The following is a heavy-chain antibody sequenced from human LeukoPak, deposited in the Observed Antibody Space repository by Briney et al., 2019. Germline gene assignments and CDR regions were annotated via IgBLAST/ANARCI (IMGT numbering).Heavy chain of an antibody. V-gene: IGHV3-23*01. Sequence: PGGSLRLSCATSGFTFSSYAMSWVRQAPGKGLEWVSAISGSGGSTYYADSVKGRFTISRDNSKNTLYLQMNSLRAEDTAVYYCARDRPFGGVLDFDYWGQGTLVTVSS. CDR3: ARDRPFGGVLDFDY. CDR2: ISGSGGST. J-gene: IGHJ4*02. D-gene: IGHD3-16*01. CDR1: GFTFSSYA.